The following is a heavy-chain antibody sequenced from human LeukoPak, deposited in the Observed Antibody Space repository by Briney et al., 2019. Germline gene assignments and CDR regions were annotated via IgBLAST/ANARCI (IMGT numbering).Heavy chain of an antibody. J-gene: IGHJ4*02. CDR3: VKGLSDDLLTGTSKY. Sequence: SVKVSCKASGGTFSSYAISWVRQAPGQGLEWMGRIIPILGIANYAQKFQGRVTITADKSTSTAYMELSSLRSEDTAVYYCVKGLSDDLLTGTSKYWGQGTLVAVSS. CDR1: GGTFSSYA. V-gene: IGHV1-69*04. CDR2: IIPILGIA. D-gene: IGHD3-9*01.